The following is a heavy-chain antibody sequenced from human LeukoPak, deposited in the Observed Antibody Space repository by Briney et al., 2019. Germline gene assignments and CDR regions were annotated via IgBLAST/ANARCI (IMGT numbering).Heavy chain of an antibody. CDR3: ARAMSFYYGSAFDY. J-gene: IGHJ4*02. CDR1: GFTFSNYI. Sequence: GGSLRLSCAASGFTFSNYILNWVRQAPGEGLEWVSSSSTSSTYMYYADSVKGRLTISRDNAKSSLYLQMNSLRAEDTAVYYCARAMSFYYGSAFDYWGQGTLVTVSS. V-gene: IGHV3-21*01. CDR2: SSTSSTYM. D-gene: IGHD3-10*01.